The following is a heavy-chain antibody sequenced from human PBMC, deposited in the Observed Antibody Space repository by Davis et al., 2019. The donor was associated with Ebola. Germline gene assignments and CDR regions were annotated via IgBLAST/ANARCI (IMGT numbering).Heavy chain of an antibody. CDR2: IYTGDSDT. D-gene: IGHD2-8*02. Sequence: KVSCKDSGDSFTSHWIGWVRQMPGKGLEWMGIIYTGDSDTRYSPPFRGQVTISADKSIKTAFLQWSSLKASDTAMYYCASLRRTITGMDDAFDIWGQGTIVTVSS. V-gene: IGHV5-51*01. J-gene: IGHJ3*02. CDR3: ASLRRTITGMDDAFDI. CDR1: GDSFTSHW.